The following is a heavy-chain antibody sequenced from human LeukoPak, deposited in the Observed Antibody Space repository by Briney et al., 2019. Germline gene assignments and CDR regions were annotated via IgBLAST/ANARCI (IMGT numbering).Heavy chain of an antibody. J-gene: IGHJ4*02. CDR3: ATQTITLVVVSSPFDY. CDR1: GFTFNTYP. D-gene: IGHD3-22*01. Sequence: GGSLRLSCAASGFTFNTYPMHWVRQAPGKGLEWVARIQDDGGKTNYADSVRGRFTISRDNSGSTVYLQRNSLKADDTAAYYCATQTITLVVVSSPFDYWGQGALVTVSS. CDR2: IQDDGGKT. V-gene: IGHV3-30*02.